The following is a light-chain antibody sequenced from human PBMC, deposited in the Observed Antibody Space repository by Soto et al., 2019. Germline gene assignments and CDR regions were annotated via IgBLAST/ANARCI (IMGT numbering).Light chain of an antibody. CDR3: QQSYSTPRMYT. CDR1: QSISSY. J-gene: IGKJ2*01. Sequence: DIQMTQSPSSLSASVGDRVTITCRASQSISSYLNWYQQKPGKAPKLLIYAASSLQSGVPSRFSGSGSGTEFTLTIRSLQPEDFATYYCQQSYSTPRMYTFGQGTKLEIK. V-gene: IGKV1-39*01. CDR2: AAS.